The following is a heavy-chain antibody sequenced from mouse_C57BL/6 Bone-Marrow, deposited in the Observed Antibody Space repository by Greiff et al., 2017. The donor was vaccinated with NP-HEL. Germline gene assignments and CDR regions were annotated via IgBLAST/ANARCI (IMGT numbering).Heavy chain of an antibody. Sequence: EVQGVESGGGLVKPGGSLKLSCAASGFTFSSYPMSWVRQTPEKRLEWVATISGGGGNTYYPDSVKGRFTISRDNAKNTLYLQMSSLRSEDTALYYCARRLGWYFDVWGTGTTVTVSS. CDR3: ARRLGWYFDV. D-gene: IGHD4-1*01. CDR2: ISGGGGNT. J-gene: IGHJ1*03. CDR1: GFTFSSYP. V-gene: IGHV5-9*01.